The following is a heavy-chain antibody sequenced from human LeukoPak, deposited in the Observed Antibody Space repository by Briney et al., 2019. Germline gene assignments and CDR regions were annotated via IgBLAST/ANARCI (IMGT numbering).Heavy chain of an antibody. Sequence: PSETLSLTCTVSGGSISSGGYYWGWIRQHPGKGMEWIGYIYYSGSTYYNPSLKSRVTISVDTSKSQFSLKLSSVTAADTAVYYCATTGGLTGNAFDIWGQGTMVTVSS. CDR1: GGSISSGGYY. CDR2: IYYSGST. D-gene: IGHD3-10*01. CDR3: ATTGGLTGNAFDI. V-gene: IGHV4-31*03. J-gene: IGHJ3*02.